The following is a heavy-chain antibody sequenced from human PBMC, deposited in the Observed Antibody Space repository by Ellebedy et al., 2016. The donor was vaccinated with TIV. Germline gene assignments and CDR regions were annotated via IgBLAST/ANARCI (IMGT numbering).Heavy chain of an antibody. D-gene: IGHD5-18*01. Sequence: GESLKISCAASGFTFSSYAMSWVRQAPGKGLKWVSAISGSGGSTHYADSVKGRFAISRDKSKNTLYLQMNSLRAEDTAVYYCAKGVHTSMVLVTFDYWGQGTLVTVSS. J-gene: IGHJ4*02. CDR1: GFTFSSYA. V-gene: IGHV3-23*01. CDR2: ISGSGGST. CDR3: AKGVHTSMVLVTFDY.